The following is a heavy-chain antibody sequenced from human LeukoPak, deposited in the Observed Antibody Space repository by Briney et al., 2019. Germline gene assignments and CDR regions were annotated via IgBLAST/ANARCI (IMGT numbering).Heavy chain of an antibody. V-gene: IGHV3-23*01. CDR1: GFTFSSYA. Sequence: GGSLRLSCAASGFTFSSYAMSWVRQAPGKGLEWVSAISGSGGSTYYADSVKGRFTISRDNSKSTLYLQMNSLRAEDTAVYYCAKDPEGLIAAAGKTDYWGQGTLVTVSS. CDR3: AKDPEGLIAAAGKTDY. CDR2: ISGSGGST. D-gene: IGHD6-13*01. J-gene: IGHJ4*02.